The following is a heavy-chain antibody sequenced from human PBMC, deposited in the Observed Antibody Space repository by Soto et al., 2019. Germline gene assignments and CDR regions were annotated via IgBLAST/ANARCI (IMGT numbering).Heavy chain of an antibody. CDR1: GGSFTSNNW. V-gene: IGHV4-4*02. J-gene: IGHJ4*02. CDR3: ASRDPGTRVDY. D-gene: IGHD1-7*01. Sequence: QVQLQESGPGLVKPSGTLSLTCAVSGGSFTSNNWWTWVRQPPGQGLEWIGEIYRTGSTNYNPSLKIRVTISLDKSENQLTLKVTSLTAAATAVYDCASRDPGTRVDYWGQGTLVTVSS. CDR2: IYRTGST.